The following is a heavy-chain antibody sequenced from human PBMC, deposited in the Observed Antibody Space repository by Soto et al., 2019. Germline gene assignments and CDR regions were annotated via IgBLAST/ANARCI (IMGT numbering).Heavy chain of an antibody. V-gene: IGHV1-18*01. CDR2: ISPDDGNT. D-gene: IGHD3-10*01. J-gene: IGHJ4*02. CDR1: AYTFRSYT. Sequence: SVKVSCKTSAYTFRSYTIAWVRQAPGQGLEWLGWISPDDGNTEYEQKFQGRVTMTADTLTNNAYMELRSLKYDDTAVYYCARVEAPFGESLHWGQGTPVTVSS. CDR3: ARVEAPFGESLH.